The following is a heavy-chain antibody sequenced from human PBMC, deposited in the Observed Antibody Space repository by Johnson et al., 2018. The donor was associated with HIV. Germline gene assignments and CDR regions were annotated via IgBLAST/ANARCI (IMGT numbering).Heavy chain of an antibody. J-gene: IGHJ3*02. CDR3: ARDGRDLVTRGSFEI. Sequence: VQLVESGGGLVQPGESLRLSCAASGFTFSDHWMQWVRQAPGKGLVWVSRINGDGSRLTYADSVKGRFTISRDNSKNTLYLQMNSLRPEDTAVYYCARDGRDLVTRGSFEIWGQGTVVTVSS. CDR1: GFTFSDHW. V-gene: IGHV3-74*01. CDR2: INGDGSRL. D-gene: IGHD3-9*01.